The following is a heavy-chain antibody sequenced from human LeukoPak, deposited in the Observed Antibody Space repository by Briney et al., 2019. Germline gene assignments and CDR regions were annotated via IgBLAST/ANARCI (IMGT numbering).Heavy chain of an antibody. Sequence: PSQTLSLTCTVSGGSLSSDTYSWSWVRQPAGKGLEWIGRIYTSGSTNYNPSLKSRVTISVDTSKNQFSLKLNSVTAADTAFYYCARAGGLGTYYPNWFDPWGQGTLVTVSS. D-gene: IGHD3-10*01. CDR3: ARAGGLGTYYPNWFDP. CDR2: IYTSGST. CDR1: GGSLSSDTYS. V-gene: IGHV4-61*02. J-gene: IGHJ5*02.